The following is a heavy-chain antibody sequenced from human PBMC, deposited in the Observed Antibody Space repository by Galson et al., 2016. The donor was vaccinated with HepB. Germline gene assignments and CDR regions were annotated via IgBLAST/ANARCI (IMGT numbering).Heavy chain of an antibody. CDR2: MNPKSGNT. V-gene: IGHV1-8*01. CDR3: ARGPEHYEMLSCSNWFDP. Sequence: SVKVSCKASGYTFTSYDINWVRRATGQGPEWMGWMNPKSGNTGHAQKFRGRVTMSRNISMSTAYMELSSLRSDDTAVYYCARGPEHYEMLSCSNWFDPWGQGTRVTVSS. CDR1: GYTFTSYD. J-gene: IGHJ5*02. D-gene: IGHD3-9*01.